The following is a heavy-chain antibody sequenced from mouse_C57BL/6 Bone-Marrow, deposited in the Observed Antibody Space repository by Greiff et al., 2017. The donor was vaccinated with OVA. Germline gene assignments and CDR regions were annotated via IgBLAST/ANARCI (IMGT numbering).Heavy chain of an antibody. Sequence: EVMLVESGGDLVKPGGSLKLSCAASGFTFSSYGMSWVRQTPDKRLEWVATISSGGSYTYYPDSVKGRFPISRDNAKNTLYLQMSSLKSEDTAMYYCARDGYYGWYFDVWGTGTTVTVSS. CDR1: GFTFSSYG. CDR3: ARDGYYGWYFDV. CDR2: ISSGGSYT. J-gene: IGHJ1*03. D-gene: IGHD2-3*01. V-gene: IGHV5-6*02.